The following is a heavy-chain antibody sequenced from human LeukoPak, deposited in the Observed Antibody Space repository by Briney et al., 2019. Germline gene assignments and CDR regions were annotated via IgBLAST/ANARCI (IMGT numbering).Heavy chain of an antibody. D-gene: IGHD2-15*01. CDR1: GYTFTTYG. Sequence: ASVKVSCKASGYTFTTYGITWVRQAPGQGLEWMGWISPYRGDTNYARKFQATVTMTTDTSTSTAYMELRGLTTDDTAVYYCARDRVVGLGIDNAFDIWGHGTMVTVSS. CDR2: ISPYRGDT. J-gene: IGHJ3*02. V-gene: IGHV1-18*01. CDR3: ARDRVVGLGIDNAFDI.